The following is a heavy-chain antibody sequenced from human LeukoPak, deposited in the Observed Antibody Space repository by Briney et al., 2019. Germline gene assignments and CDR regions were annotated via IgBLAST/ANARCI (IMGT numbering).Heavy chain of an antibody. CDR1: GFTFSTYA. D-gene: IGHD6-13*01. CDR2: ILSDGSAT. CDR3: AKRQDYSSNLSVDFYS. J-gene: IGHJ4*02. Sequence: GGSLRLSCAASGFTFSTYAMTWVRQAPGKGLEWVSTILSDGSATYYADSVKGRFTISRDNSKNTLFLQMSSLRAEDTAVYYCAKRQDYSSNLSVDFYSWGQGTLVTVSS. V-gene: IGHV3-23*01.